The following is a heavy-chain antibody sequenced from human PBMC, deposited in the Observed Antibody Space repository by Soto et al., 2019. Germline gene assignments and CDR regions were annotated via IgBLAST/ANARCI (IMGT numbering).Heavy chain of an antibody. CDR1: GGSFSGYY. Sequence: QVQLQQWGAGLLKPSETLSLTCAVSGGSFSGYYWSWIRQPPGKGLEWIGEINHSGSTNYNPSLKSRVTISVDTSKNQFSLKLSSVTAADTAVYYCARDYGGISLYYFDYWGQGTLVTVSS. D-gene: IGHD4-17*01. J-gene: IGHJ4*02. CDR2: INHSGST. V-gene: IGHV4-34*01. CDR3: ARDYGGISLYYFDY.